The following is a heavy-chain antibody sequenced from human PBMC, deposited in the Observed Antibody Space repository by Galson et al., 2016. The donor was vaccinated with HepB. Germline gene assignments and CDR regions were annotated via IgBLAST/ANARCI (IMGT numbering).Heavy chain of an antibody. CDR2: IDPNDSYA. J-gene: IGHJ6*02. D-gene: IGHD3-9*01. CDR1: GYSFTSYW. Sequence: QSGAEVKKPGESLRISCKGSGYSFTSYWISWVRQMPGKGLEWVGRIDPNDSYASYSPSFQGHVTISADKSINTAYLQWSSLKASDTAMYYCARHYYDILTGCAPLRGLDVWGQGTTGTVSS. V-gene: IGHV5-10-1*01. CDR3: ARHYYDILTGCAPLRGLDV.